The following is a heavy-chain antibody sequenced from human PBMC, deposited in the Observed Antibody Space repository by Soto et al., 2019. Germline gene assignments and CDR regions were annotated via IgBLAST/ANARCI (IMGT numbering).Heavy chain of an antibody. CDR1: GYTFTSYA. CDR2: INVGNGNT. J-gene: IGHJ6*02. V-gene: IGHV1-3*05. Sequence: QVQLVQSGAEEKKPGASVKVSCKASGYTFTSYAMHWVRQAPGQRLEWMGWINVGNGNTKYSQKFQGRVTITRDTSASTAYMELSSLRSEDTAVYYCATSYGGYDYHDYYGMDVWGQGTTVTVSS. D-gene: IGHD5-12*01. CDR3: ATSYGGYDYHDYYGMDV.